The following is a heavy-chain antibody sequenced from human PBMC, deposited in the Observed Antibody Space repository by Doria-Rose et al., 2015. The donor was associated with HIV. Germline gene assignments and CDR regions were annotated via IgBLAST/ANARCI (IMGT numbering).Heavy chain of an antibody. Sequence: VQPGRSLRLSCRVFGFTFADSAINWVRQAPGKGLEWLGFIRSKAYGGTTEYAASLKDRFTISRDDSNTIAYLHMNSLKTEDTAVYFCTKSYNNFWSGSYYDYWGPGTRGTGSS. D-gene: IGHD3-3*01. CDR3: TKSYNNFWSGSYYDY. J-gene: IGHJ4*02. V-gene: IGHV3-49*04. CDR1: GFTFADSA. CDR2: IRSKAYGGTT.